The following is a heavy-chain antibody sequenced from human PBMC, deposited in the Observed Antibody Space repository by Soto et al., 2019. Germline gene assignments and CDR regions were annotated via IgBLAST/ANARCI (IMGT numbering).Heavy chain of an antibody. CDR2: IYYSGHT. D-gene: IGHD6-13*01. Sequence: SETLSLTCTVFGGSISTYYWSWIRQPPGKGLEWIGYIYYSGHTYYNPSLKSRITINPDTSNNQLSLQLNSVTPDDTAVYYCVRLIGSSWLDSWGQGTLVTVSS. J-gene: IGHJ5*01. CDR3: VRLIGSSWLDS. CDR1: GGSISTYY. V-gene: IGHV4-59*08.